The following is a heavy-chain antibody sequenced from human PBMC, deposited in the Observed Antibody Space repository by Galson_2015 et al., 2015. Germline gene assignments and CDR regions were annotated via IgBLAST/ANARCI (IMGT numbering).Heavy chain of an antibody. J-gene: IGHJ4*02. V-gene: IGHV7-4-1*02. Sequence: SGQFSCKSAEYICTNYAMQWGRHAPGQGLEWMGLINTNTGNPTYAQSFTGRFVFALDTSVSTPYLQISRLKAEDTAVYQCGRRKVSRYDFDFWGQGTLITVSS. D-gene: IGHD1-14*01. CDR2: INTNTGNP. CDR1: EYICTNYA. CDR3: GRRKVSRYDFDF.